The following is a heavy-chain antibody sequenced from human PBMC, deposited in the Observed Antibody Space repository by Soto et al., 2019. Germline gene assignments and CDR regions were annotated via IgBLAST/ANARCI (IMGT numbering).Heavy chain of an antibody. CDR2: LYYGRSA. J-gene: IGHJ4*02. Sequence: QVQLQESGPGLVKPSETLSLTCAVSGDSISSYYCMWIRQPPGKGLESIGYLYYGRSADYNPSLKRRVTSSVDTSTTLSSLTLSSMTAADTAVYSCALRSMAVVPEYWGQGTLVTVSS. D-gene: IGHD3-22*01. CDR1: GDSISSYY. CDR3: ALRSMAVVPEY. V-gene: IGHV4-59*01.